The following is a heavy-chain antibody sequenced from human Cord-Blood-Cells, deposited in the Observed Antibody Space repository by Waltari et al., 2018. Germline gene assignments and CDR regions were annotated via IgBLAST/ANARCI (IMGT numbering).Heavy chain of an antibody. D-gene: IGHD2-8*02. CDR2: INSDGRST. V-gene: IGHV3-74*01. Sequence: EVQLVESGGGLVQPGGSLRLSCAASGFTFSSSWMHWVRQAPGKGLVWVSRINSDGRSTSYADSVKGRFTISRDNAKNTLYLQMNSLRAEDTAVYYCARDRGCTGGVCFAFDIWGQGTMVTVSS. J-gene: IGHJ3*02. CDR3: ARDRGCTGGVCFAFDI. CDR1: GFTFSSSW.